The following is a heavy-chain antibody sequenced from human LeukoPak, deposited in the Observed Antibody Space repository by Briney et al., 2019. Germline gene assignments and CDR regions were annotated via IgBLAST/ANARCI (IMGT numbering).Heavy chain of an antibody. J-gene: IGHJ4*02. CDR3: ARGGQQLVHYFDY. D-gene: IGHD6-13*01. CDR1: GGSISSYY. Sequence: PSETLSLTCTVSGGSISSYYWSWIRQPPGKGLEWIGYIYYSGSTNYNPSLKSRVTISVDTSKNQFSPKLSSVTAADTAVYYCARGGQQLVHYFDYWGQGTLVTVSS. V-gene: IGHV4-59*01. CDR2: IYYSGST.